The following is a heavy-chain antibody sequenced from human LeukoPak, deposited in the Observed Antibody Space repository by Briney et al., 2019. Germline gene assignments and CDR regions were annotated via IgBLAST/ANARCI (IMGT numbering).Heavy chain of an antibody. CDR3: ATGAYCGGDCYYAFDI. V-gene: IGHV1-3*01. Sequence: ASVKVSCKTSGYTFTSYTIHWVRQAPGQKFEWMGWINVGNGNTKYSQRFQDRVTITRDASATTAYMELSSLRSEDTSVYYCATGAYCGGDCYYAFDIWGQGTMVTVSS. D-gene: IGHD2-21*02. CDR1: GYTFTSYT. J-gene: IGHJ3*02. CDR2: INVGNGNT.